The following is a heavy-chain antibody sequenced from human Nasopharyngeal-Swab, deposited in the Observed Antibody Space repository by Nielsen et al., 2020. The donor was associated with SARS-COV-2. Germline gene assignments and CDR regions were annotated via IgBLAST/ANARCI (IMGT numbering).Heavy chain of an antibody. J-gene: IGHJ4*02. V-gene: IGHV1-46*01. CDR3: AREGSGYDLWY. Sequence: ASVKVSCKASGYTFTNHFMHWVRQAPGQGLEWMGMINPSGGSTGYAQNFQGRVTVTRDTSTSTAYMELSSLRSEDTAVYYCAREGSGYDLWYWGQGTLVTVSS. D-gene: IGHD5-12*01. CDR1: GYTFTNHF. CDR2: INPSGGST.